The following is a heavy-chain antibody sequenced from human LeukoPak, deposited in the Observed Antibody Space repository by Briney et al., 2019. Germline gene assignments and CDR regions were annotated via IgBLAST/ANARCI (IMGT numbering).Heavy chain of an antibody. CDR3: ARGTSLWRYSFDY. J-gene: IGHJ4*02. CDR2: IIPIFGTA. CDR1: GGTFSSYA. Sequence: SVKVSCKASGGTFSSYAISWVRQAPGQGLEWMGRIIPIFGTANYAQKFQGRATITTDESTSTAYMELSSLRSEDTAVYYCARGTSLWRYSFDYWGQGTLVTVSS. V-gene: IGHV1-69*05. D-gene: IGHD2-2*01.